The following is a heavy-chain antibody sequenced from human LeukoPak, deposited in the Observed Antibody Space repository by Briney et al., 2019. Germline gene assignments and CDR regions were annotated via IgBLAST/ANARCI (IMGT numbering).Heavy chain of an antibody. V-gene: IGHV3-53*05. CDR1: GFTVSSNY. D-gene: IGHD2-2*03. Sequence: GGSLRLSCAASGFTVSSNYMSWVRQAPGKGLEWVSAISNNGGYTYYADSVKGRFTISRDNSKNTLYLQMNSLRPEDTAVYYCARVDDLDAFDIWGQGTMVTVSS. CDR2: ISNNGGYT. J-gene: IGHJ3*02. CDR3: ARVDDLDAFDI.